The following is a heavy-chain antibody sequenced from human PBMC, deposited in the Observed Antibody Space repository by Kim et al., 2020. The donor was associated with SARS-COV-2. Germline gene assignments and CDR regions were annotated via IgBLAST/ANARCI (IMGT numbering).Heavy chain of an antibody. D-gene: IGHD2-2*01. V-gene: IGHV3-13*01. Sequence: GGSLRLSFAASGFTFSSYDMHWVRQATGKGLEWVSGIGTAGDTYYPGSVKGRFTISRENAKNSLYLQMNSLRAGDTAVYYCARGGYCSSTSCYAGVDWFDPWGQGTLVTVSS. J-gene: IGHJ5*02. CDR3: ARGGYCSSTSCYAGVDWFDP. CDR1: GFTFSSYD. CDR2: IGTAGDT.